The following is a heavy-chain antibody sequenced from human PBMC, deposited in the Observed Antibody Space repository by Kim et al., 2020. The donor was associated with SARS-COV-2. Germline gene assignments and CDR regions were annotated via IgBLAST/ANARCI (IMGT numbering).Heavy chain of an antibody. Sequence: GGSLRLSCAASGFTFSSDSMNWVRQAPGKGLELVSYISSSSTIYYADSVKGRFTISRDNAKNSLYLQMNSLRAEDTAVYYCARDFYSSSRYAEYFQHWGQGTLVTVSS. J-gene: IGHJ1*01. D-gene: IGHD6-13*01. CDR1: GFTFSSDS. CDR3: ARDFYSSSRYAEYFQH. V-gene: IGHV3-48*01. CDR2: ISSSSTI.